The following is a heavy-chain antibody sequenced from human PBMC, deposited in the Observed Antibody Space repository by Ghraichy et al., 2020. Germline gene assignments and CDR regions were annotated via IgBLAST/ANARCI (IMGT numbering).Heavy chain of an antibody. CDR2: IFHSGST. D-gene: IGHD6-13*01. V-gene: IGHV4-38-2*02. Sequence: SQTLSLTCTVSGYSISSGYYWGWIRQPPGKGLEWIGSIFHSGSTYYNLSLKSRVTISVDTSKNQFSLKVSSVTAADTAVYYCARDDTHQLIRLDAFDIWGRGTMVTVSS. CDR1: GYSISSGYY. J-gene: IGHJ3*02. CDR3: ARDDTHQLIRLDAFDI.